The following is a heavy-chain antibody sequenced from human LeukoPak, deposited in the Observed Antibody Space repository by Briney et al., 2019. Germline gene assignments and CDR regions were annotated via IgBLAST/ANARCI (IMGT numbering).Heavy chain of an antibody. CDR3: AKGGWLEY. Sequence: GGSLRLSCAASGFSFSTYAMHWVRQAPGKGLEWVAVISNDGGDKYYADSVKGRFTSSRDNSKNTLYLQMNSLRAEDTAVYYCAKGGWLEYWGQGTLVTVSS. V-gene: IGHV3-30-3*01. CDR1: GFSFSTYA. J-gene: IGHJ4*02. D-gene: IGHD6-19*01. CDR2: ISNDGGDK.